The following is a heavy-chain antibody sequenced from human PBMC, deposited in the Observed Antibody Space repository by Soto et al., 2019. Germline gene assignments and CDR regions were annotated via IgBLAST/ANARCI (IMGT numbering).Heavy chain of an antibody. CDR3: ARVGWGGDS. Sequence: QVQLQESGPGLVKPSETLSLTCIVSGGSVSSGSYHWTWIRQPPGKGLEWIGFIPYNESPDYNPYLQGRVVISIDRGKNQFSLKMTAVTAVDTAVYFCARVGWGGDSWGQGTLVTVSS. CDR2: IPYNESP. V-gene: IGHV4-61*01. J-gene: IGHJ4*02. D-gene: IGHD7-27*01. CDR1: GGSVSSGSYH.